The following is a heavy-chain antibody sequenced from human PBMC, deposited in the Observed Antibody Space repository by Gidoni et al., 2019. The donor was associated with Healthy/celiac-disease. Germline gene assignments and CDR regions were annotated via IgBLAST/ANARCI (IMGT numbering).Heavy chain of an antibody. CDR1: GFTFSSYA. Sequence: EVQLLESGGGLVQPGGSLRLSCAASGFTFSSYAMSWVRQAQGKGLEWVSAISGSGGSTYYADSVKGRFTISRDNSKNTLYLQMNSLRAEDTAVYYCAKGPGSSSSANDYWGQGTLVTVSS. CDR3: AKGPGSSSSANDY. D-gene: IGHD6-13*01. J-gene: IGHJ4*02. V-gene: IGHV3-23*01. CDR2: ISGSGGST.